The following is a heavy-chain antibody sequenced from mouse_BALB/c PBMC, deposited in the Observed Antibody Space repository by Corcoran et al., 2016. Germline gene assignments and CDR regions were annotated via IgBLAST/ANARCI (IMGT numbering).Heavy chain of an antibody. CDR3: ARRSLGHYFDY. CDR2: INTYTGEP. J-gene: IGHJ2*01. CDR1: GYTFTNYG. V-gene: IGHV9-1*02. Sequence: QIQLVQSGPELKKPGETVKISCKASGYTFTNYGMNWVKQAPGKGLKWMGWINTYTGEPTYADDFKGRFAFSLETSASTAYLQINNLKNEDMATYFCARRSLGHYFDYWGQGTTLTVSS. D-gene: IGHD4-1*01.